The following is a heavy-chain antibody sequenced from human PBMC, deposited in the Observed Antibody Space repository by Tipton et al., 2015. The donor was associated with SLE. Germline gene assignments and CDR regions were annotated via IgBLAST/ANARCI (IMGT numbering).Heavy chain of an antibody. V-gene: IGHV4-59*08. D-gene: IGHD3-16*01. CDR1: GGSISVYY. J-gene: IGHJ4*02. CDR2: IYYSGNT. Sequence: TLSLTCTVSGGSISVYYWNWIRQAPGKGLEWIGYIYYSGNTNYNPSLKSRVTMSVDTSKNQFSLKLRSVTATDTAVYYCARMEGMITYGGIAGLWGQGTVVTVSS. CDR3: ARMEGMITYGGIAGL.